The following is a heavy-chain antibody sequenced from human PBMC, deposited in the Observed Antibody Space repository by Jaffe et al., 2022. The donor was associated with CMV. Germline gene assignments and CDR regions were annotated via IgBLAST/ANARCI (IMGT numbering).Heavy chain of an antibody. J-gene: IGHJ3*02. D-gene: IGHD3-10*01. V-gene: IGHV4-39*01. CDR1: GGSISSSSYY. CDR2: IYYSGST. Sequence: QLQLQESGPGLVKPSETLSLTCTVSGGSISSSSYYWGWIRQPPGKGLEWIGSIYYSGSTYYNPSLKSRVTISVDTSKNQFSLKLSSVTAADTAVYYCARRVTMVRGVGNDAFDIWGQGTMVTVSS. CDR3: ARRVTMVRGVGNDAFDI.